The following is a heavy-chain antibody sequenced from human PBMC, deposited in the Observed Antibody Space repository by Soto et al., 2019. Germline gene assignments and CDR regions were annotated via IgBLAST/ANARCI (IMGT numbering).Heavy chain of an antibody. CDR2: ISAYNGNT. J-gene: IGHJ5*02. CDR3: ARDLGVWFGVSDRFDP. V-gene: IGHV1-18*04. Sequence: SVKVSCKASGYTFTSYGISWVRQAPGQGLEWMGWISAYNGNTNYAQKLQGRVTMTTDTSTSTAYMELRSLRSDDTAVYYCARDLGVWFGVSDRFDPWGQGTLVTVSS. CDR1: GYTFTSYG. D-gene: IGHD3-10*01.